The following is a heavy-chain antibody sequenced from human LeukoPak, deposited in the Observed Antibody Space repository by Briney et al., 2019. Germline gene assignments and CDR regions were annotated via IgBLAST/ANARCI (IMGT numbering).Heavy chain of an antibody. CDR1: GFTFSTYG. V-gene: IGHV3-30*18. Sequence: GGSLRLSCAASGFTFSTYGMHWVRQAPGKGLEWVAVIYYDGSNKNYENSVKDRFTISRDNSKNTLYLQMNSLRAEDTAVYYCVKDSPPRYSGSPPAYWGQGTLVTVSS. D-gene: IGHD1-26*01. CDR2: IYYDGSNK. CDR3: VKDSPPRYSGSPPAY. J-gene: IGHJ4*02.